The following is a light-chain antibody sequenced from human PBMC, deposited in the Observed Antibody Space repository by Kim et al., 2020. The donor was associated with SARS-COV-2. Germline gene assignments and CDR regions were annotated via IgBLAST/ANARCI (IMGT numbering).Light chain of an antibody. V-gene: IGLV3-25*03. CDR1: ALPKQF. Sequence: VSPGKTARITCSGHALPKQFAYWYQQKPGQAPVLVIYKDTERPSGIPERFSGSRSGTTVTLTISGVQAEDEADYYCQSADSSGTYVFGTGTKVTVL. CDR3: QSADSSGTYV. J-gene: IGLJ1*01. CDR2: KDT.